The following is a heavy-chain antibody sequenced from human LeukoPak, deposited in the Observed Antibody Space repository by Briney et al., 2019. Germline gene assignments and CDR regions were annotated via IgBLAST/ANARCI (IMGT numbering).Heavy chain of an antibody. CDR3: ARQVAVAGVNWFDP. D-gene: IGHD6-19*01. J-gene: IGHJ5*02. V-gene: IGHV4-39*01. CDR1: GGSISSSSYY. Sequence: PSETLSLTCTVSGGSISSSSYYWGWIRQPPGKGLEWIGSIYYSGSTYYNPSLKSRVTISVDTSKNQFSLKLSSVTAADTAVYYCARQVAVAGVNWFDPWGRGTLVTVSS. CDR2: IYYSGST.